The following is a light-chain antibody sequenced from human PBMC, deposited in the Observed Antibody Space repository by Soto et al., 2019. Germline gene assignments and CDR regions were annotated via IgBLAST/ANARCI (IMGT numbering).Light chain of an antibody. CDR2: VNT. V-gene: IGLV1-40*01. CDR1: SSNIGADFG. J-gene: IGLJ3*02. Sequence: QSVLTQPPSVSGAPGQTITISCTGSSSNIGADFGVHRYQQLPGAAPKLVIFVNTNRPSGVPDRFSGSKSGTSASLAITGLQAEDEADYYCQSYDRSLSGGVFGTGTKLTVL. CDR3: QSYDRSLSGGV.